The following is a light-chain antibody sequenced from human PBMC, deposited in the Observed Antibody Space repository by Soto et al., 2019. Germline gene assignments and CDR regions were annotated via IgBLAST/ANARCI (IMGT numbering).Light chain of an antibody. J-gene: IGLJ1*01. CDR2: DVS. V-gene: IGLV2-11*01. CDR1: SSDVGGYNY. CDR3: TSHAGSNNYV. Sequence: QSALTQPRSVSGSPGQSVTISCTGTSSDVGGYNYVSWYQEQPGKAPKLMIYDVSKRPSGVPDRFSGSKSGNTASLTVSGLQAEDEADYYCTSHAGSNNYVFGTGTKLTVL.